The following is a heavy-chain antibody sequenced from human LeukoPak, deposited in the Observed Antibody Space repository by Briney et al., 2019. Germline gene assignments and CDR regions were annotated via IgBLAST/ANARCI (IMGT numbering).Heavy chain of an antibody. CDR3: AKGVPGQGDYYYGMDV. CDR2: ISWNSGSI. J-gene: IGHJ6*02. CDR1: GFTFDDYA. Sequence: GRSLRLSCAASGFTFDDYAMHWVWQAPGKGLEWVSGISWNSGSIGYADSVKGRFTISRDNAKNSLYLQMNSLRAEDTALYYCAKGVPGQGDYYYGMDVWGQGTTVTVSS. V-gene: IGHV3-9*01.